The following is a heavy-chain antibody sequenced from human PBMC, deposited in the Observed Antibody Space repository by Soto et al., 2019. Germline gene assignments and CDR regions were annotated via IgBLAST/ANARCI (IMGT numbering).Heavy chain of an antibody. J-gene: IGHJ4*02. V-gene: IGHV3-53*01. CDR3: ARASGSRLFDY. CDR2: IYSGGNT. Sequence: PGGSLRLSCAASGFTVSSEYMSWVRQAPGKGLEWVSVIYSGGNTCYADSVKGRFTISRDTSKNTLHLQMNSLRAEDTAVYYCARASGSRLFDYWGQGALVTVSS. CDR1: GFTVSSEY. D-gene: IGHD1-26*01.